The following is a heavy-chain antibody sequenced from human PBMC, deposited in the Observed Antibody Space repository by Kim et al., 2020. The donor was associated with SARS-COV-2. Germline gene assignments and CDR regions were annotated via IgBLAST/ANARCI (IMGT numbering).Heavy chain of an antibody. Sequence: ASVKVSCKASGYTFTSYDINWVRQATGQGLEWMGWMNPNSGNTGYAQKFQGRVTMTRNTSISTAYMELSSLRSEDTAVYYCARGRGYSGYDPPNNWFDPWGQGTLVTVSS. J-gene: IGHJ5*02. V-gene: IGHV1-8*01. CDR1: GYTFTSYD. D-gene: IGHD5-12*01. CDR2: MNPNSGNT. CDR3: ARGRGYSGYDPPNNWFDP.